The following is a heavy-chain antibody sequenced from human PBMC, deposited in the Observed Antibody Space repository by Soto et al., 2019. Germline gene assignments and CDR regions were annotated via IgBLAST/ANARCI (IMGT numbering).Heavy chain of an antibody. J-gene: IGHJ6*03. CDR1: GFTFSNYA. D-gene: IGHD2-2*01. V-gene: IGHV3-23*01. CDR2: LSGSGSST. Sequence: PGGSLRLSCAASGFTFSNYAMSWVRQAPGKGLEWVSGLSGSGSSTNYADSVRGRFTISRDNSKNTVYLQMNSLRAEDTALYYCAKRFCSTTTCLSLDFFYYMDVWGKGTTVTVSS. CDR3: AKRFCSTTTCLSLDFFYYMDV.